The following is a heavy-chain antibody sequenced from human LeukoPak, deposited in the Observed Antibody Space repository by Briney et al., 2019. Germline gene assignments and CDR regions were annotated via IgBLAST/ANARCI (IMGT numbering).Heavy chain of an antibody. J-gene: IGHJ4*02. D-gene: IGHD2-15*01. V-gene: IGHV3-23*01. CDR1: GYTFSDYA. CDR3: ARVGSRYCSGANCYDGF. CDR2: ISASSSTT. Sequence: GGSLGLSCVGSGYTFSDYAMSWVRQSPGKGLEWVAAISASSSTTYYADSVKGRLTISRANSKNTLYLHMNSLRAEDTATYYCARVGSRYCSGANCYDGFWGQGTLVSVSS.